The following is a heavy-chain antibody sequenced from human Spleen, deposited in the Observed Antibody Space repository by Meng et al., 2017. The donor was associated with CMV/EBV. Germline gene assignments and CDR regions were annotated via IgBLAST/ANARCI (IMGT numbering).Heavy chain of an antibody. CDR1: GFTFSSYE. CDR2: ISSSGSTI. J-gene: IGHJ6*02. Sequence: GGSLRLSCAASGFTFSSYEMNWVRQAPGKGLEWVSYISSSGSTIYYADSVKGRFTISRDNAKNSLYLQMNSLRAEDTALYYCARARGGSYPQTYGMDVWGQGTTVTVSS. D-gene: IGHD1-26*01. V-gene: IGHV3-48*03. CDR3: ARARGGSYPQTYGMDV.